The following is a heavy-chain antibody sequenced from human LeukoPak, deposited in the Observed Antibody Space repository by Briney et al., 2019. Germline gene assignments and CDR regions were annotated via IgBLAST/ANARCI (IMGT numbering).Heavy chain of an antibody. CDR1: GYTFTSYY. CDR2: INPSGGST. D-gene: IGHD6-19*01. J-gene: IGHJ4*02. CDR3: ARDTSVGECSGWSFDY. V-gene: IGHV1-46*01. Sequence: GASVKVSCKASGYTFTSYYMHWVLQAPGQGLEWMGIINPSGGSTSYAQKFQGRVTMTRDTSTSTVYMELSSLRSEDTAVYYCARDTSVGECSGWSFDYWGQGTLVTVSS.